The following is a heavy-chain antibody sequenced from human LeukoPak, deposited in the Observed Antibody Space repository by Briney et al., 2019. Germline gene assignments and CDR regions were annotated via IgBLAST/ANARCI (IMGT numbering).Heavy chain of an antibody. CDR1: GFTFSSYS. Sequence: GRSLRLSCAASGFTFSSYSMNWVRQAPGKGLEWVSSISSSSSYIYYADSVKGRFTISRDNAKNSLYLQMNSLRAEDTAVYYCARDLSSSSWYGGVDWFDPWGQGTLVTVSS. D-gene: IGHD6-13*01. CDR3: ARDLSSSSWYGGVDWFDP. V-gene: IGHV3-21*01. CDR2: ISSSSSYI. J-gene: IGHJ5*02.